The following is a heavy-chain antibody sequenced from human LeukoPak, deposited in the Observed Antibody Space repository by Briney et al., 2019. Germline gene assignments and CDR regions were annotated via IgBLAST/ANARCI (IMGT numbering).Heavy chain of an antibody. CDR3: TRAAWAYCSSGSCPWGAFDV. Sequence: GGSLRLSCAASGFTFSSYALHWVRQAPGKGLEWVAAVSHDGTNEYYADSVKGRFTISRDISENTVYLQVNSLRVEDTAVYYRTRAAWAYCSSGSCPWGAFDVWGQGTLVTVSS. CDR1: GFTFSSYA. CDR2: VSHDGTNE. J-gene: IGHJ3*01. D-gene: IGHD2-15*01. V-gene: IGHV3-30*04.